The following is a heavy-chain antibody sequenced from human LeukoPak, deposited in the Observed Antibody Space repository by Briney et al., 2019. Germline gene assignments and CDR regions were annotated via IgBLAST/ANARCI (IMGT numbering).Heavy chain of an antibody. V-gene: IGHV4-39*07. CDR2: IYYSGST. D-gene: IGHD5-12*01. J-gene: IGHJ5*02. CDR1: GGSISSSSYY. Sequence: SETLSLTCTVSGGSISSSSYYWGWIRQPPGKGLEWIGSIYYSGSTYYNPSLKSRVTISVDTSKNQFSLKLSSVTAADTAVYYCARDDGPGIVATRNNWFDPWGQGTLVTVSS. CDR3: ARDDGPGIVATRNNWFDP.